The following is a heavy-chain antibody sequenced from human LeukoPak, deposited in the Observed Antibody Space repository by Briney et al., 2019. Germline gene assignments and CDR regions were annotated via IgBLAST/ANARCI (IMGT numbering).Heavy chain of an antibody. J-gene: IGHJ4*02. V-gene: IGHV3-7*01. D-gene: IGHD1/OR15-1a*01. CDR2: IRQDGSVQ. CDR1: GFTFSSYW. Sequence: HPGGSLRLSCAASGFTFSSYWMSWVRQAPGKGLEWVVNIRQDGSVQNYVDSVKGRFTISRDNPKNSVYLQMSSLRAEDTAVYYCLVTTRSRGFDYWGQGTLVTVSS. CDR3: LVTTRSRGFDY.